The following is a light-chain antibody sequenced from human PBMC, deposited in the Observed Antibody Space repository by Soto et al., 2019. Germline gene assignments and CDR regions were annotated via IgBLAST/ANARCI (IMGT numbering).Light chain of an antibody. J-gene: IGKJ4*01. Sequence: EIVFTQSPATLSLSPGERATLSCRASQSVSSYLAWYQQKPGQAPRLLIYDASKRATGIPARFSGSGSGTDFTLTISRLEPEDFAVYYCQQYGSSPLTFGGGTKVDIK. CDR2: DAS. CDR3: QQYGSSPLT. V-gene: IGKV3-20*01. CDR1: QSVSSY.